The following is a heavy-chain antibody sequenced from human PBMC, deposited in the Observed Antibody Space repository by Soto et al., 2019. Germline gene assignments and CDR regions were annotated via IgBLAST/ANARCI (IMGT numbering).Heavy chain of an antibody. Sequence: SETLSLTCTVSGGTISSYSWSWIRKTPGKGLEWIGYIYYSGSTNYNPSLKSRVTISVDTSKNQFSLKLSSVTAADTAVYYCARDAYGDYGLVSGWFDPWGQGTLVTVSS. CDR1: GGTISSYS. J-gene: IGHJ5*02. V-gene: IGHV4-59*01. CDR3: ARDAYGDYGLVSGWFDP. CDR2: IYYSGST. D-gene: IGHD4-17*01.